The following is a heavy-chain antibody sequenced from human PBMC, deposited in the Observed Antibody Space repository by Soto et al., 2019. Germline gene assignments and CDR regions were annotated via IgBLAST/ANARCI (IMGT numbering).Heavy chain of an antibody. CDR3: ARRYGGNFDY. CDR1: GGSISSGCYS. Sequence: SETLSLTCAVSGGSISSGCYSWSWIRQPPGKGLEWIGYIYYSGSTNYNPSLKSRVTISVDTSKNQFSLKLTSVTAADTAVYYCARRYGGNFDYWGQGTLVTVSS. J-gene: IGHJ4*02. D-gene: IGHD1-26*01. CDR2: IYYSGST. V-gene: IGHV4-61*01.